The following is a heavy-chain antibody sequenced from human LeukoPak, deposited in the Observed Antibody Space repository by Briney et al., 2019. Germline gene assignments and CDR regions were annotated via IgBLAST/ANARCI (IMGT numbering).Heavy chain of an antibody. CDR2: IWYDGSNK. D-gene: IGHD6-6*01. J-gene: IGHJ4*02. CDR3: ARSYSTSSGVGN. CDR1: GFTFSTYN. V-gene: IGHV3-33*08. Sequence: GGSLRLSCAASGFTFSTYNMHCVRQAPGKGLEWVASIWYDGSNKYYADSVKGRFTVSRENSKNTLYLHMNSLRAEDTAVYYCARSYSTSSGVGNWGQGTLVTVSS.